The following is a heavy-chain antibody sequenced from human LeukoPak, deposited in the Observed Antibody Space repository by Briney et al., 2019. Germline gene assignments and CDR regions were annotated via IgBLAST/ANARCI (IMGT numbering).Heavy chain of an antibody. CDR2: ISSDESST. J-gene: IGHJ4*02. CDR1: GFTFSSYW. D-gene: IGHD3-22*01. CDR3: ARGGHHYHSSGYYGGTNFDY. V-gene: IGHV3-74*01. Sequence: PGGSLRLSCAASGFTFSSYWMHWVRQDPGKGLVWVLRISSDESSTSYADSVKGRFTISRDNAKNTLYLQMNSLRAEDTALYYCARGGHHYHSSGYYGGTNFDYWGQGTLVTVSS.